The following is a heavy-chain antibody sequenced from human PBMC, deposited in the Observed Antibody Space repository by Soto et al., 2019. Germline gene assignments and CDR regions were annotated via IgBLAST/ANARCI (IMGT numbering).Heavy chain of an antibody. CDR2: ITNRGGRT. D-gene: IGHD1-20*01. V-gene: IGHV3-23*01. CDR3: AKDGNNVRPGHYCFDY. J-gene: IGHJ4*02. Sequence: EVQLLESGGGLVYPGGSLRLSCAASGFPFSSSAMGWVRQTPGKGLEWVSGITNRGGRTYSADSVKGRFTISRDNSQNTLYLHMSSLRADDTALYYCAKDGNNVRPGHYCFDYWGQGILVTVSS. CDR1: GFPFSSSA.